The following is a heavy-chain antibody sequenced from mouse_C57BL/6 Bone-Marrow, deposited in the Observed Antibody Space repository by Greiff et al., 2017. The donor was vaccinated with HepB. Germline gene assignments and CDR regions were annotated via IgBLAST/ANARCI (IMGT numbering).Heavy chain of an antibody. J-gene: IGHJ4*01. V-gene: IGHV1-63*01. CDR3: ARIGTTGDAMDY. D-gene: IGHD1-1*01. CDR2: IYPGGGYT. CDR1: GYTFTNYW. Sequence: QVQLKESGAELVRPGTSVKMSCKASGYTFTNYWIGWAKQRPGHGLEWIGDIYPGGGYTNYNEKFKGKATLTADKSSSTAYMQFSSLTSEDSAIYYCARIGTTGDAMDYWGQGTSVTVSS.